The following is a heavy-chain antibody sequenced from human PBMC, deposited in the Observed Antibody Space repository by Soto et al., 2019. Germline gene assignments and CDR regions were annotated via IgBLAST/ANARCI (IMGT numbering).Heavy chain of an antibody. Sequence: ASVKVSCKASGYTFTSYAMHWVRQAPGQRLEWMGWINAGNGNTKYSQKFQGRVTITRDTSTDTAYMELSSLRSEDTAVYYCATELPSSSGYYDWGQGTLVTVSS. V-gene: IGHV1-3*01. J-gene: IGHJ4*02. CDR1: GYTFTSYA. CDR3: ATELPSSSGYYD. CDR2: INAGNGNT. D-gene: IGHD3-22*01.